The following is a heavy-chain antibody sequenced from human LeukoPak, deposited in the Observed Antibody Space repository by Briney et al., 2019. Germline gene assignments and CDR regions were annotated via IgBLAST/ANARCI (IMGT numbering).Heavy chain of an antibody. Sequence: GGSLRLSCAASGFTFSDYYMSWIRQAPGKGLEWVSYISNSGSTIYYADSVKGRFTISRDNAKNSLYLQMNSLRAEDTAVYYCARVHYDFWSGYSINYYYYYMDVWGKGTTVTVSS. CDR1: GFTFSDYY. CDR3: ARVHYDFWSGYSINYYYYYMDV. D-gene: IGHD3-3*01. CDR2: ISNSGSTI. V-gene: IGHV3-11*01. J-gene: IGHJ6*03.